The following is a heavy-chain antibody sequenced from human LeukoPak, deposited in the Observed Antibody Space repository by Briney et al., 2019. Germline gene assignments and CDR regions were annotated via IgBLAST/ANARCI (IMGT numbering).Heavy chain of an antibody. Sequence: PGGSLRLSCVDLGGRLIIKKKSWVRQAPGKGLEWVSLIYSGGAIRYADSVKGRFTISRDSSKNTLFLQMNDLTVEDTARYYCARRPGNWGQGILVTVSS. J-gene: IGHJ4*02. CDR3: ARRPGN. V-gene: IGHV3-53*01. CDR2: IYSGGAI. CDR1: GRLIIKK. D-gene: IGHD1-14*01.